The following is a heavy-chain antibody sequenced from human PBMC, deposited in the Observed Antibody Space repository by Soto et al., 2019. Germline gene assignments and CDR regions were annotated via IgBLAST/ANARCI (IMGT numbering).Heavy chain of an antibody. CDR3: AAGYGSGSYYNEPYYYYGMDV. CDR1: GYTFTGYY. Sequence: GASVKVSCKASGYTFTGYYMHWVRQAPGQGLEWMGWINPNSGGTNYAQKFQGWVTMTRDTSISTAYMELSRLRSDDTAVYYCAAGYGSGSYYNEPYYYYGMDVWGQGTTVTVSS. V-gene: IGHV1-2*04. D-gene: IGHD3-10*01. J-gene: IGHJ6*02. CDR2: INPNSGGT.